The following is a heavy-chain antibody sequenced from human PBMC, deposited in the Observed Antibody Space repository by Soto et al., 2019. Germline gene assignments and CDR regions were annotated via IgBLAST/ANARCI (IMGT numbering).Heavy chain of an antibody. J-gene: IGHJ4*02. CDR2: IKHDGSEI. CDR3: ATRDCSGGCCYFEY. CDR1: GFIFSSSW. D-gene: IGHD2-15*01. V-gene: IGHV3-7*01. Sequence: EVQLVESGGGLVQPGGSLRLSCAASGFIFSSSWMSWVRQAPGKGLEWLANIKHDGSEIYYVDSVKGRFTISRDNAKNSLYLQMNSLRAEDTAVYCCATRDCSGGCCYFEYWGQGTLVTVSS.